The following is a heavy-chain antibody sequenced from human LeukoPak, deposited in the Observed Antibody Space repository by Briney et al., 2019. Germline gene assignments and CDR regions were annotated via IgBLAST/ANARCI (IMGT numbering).Heavy chain of an antibody. V-gene: IGHV1-8*02. CDR1: GYTFTSYD. Sequence: GAAVKVSCKASGYTFTSYDINWVRQATGQGLEWMGWMNPNSGNTGYAQKFQGRVTMTRNTSISTAYMELSSLRSEDTAVYYCARTHDSSGYYEDAFDIWGQGTMVTVSS. J-gene: IGHJ3*02. CDR3: ARTHDSSGYYEDAFDI. D-gene: IGHD3-22*01. CDR2: MNPNSGNT.